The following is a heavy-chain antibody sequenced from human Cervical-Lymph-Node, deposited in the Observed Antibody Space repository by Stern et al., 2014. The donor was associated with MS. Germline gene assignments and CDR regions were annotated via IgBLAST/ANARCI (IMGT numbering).Heavy chain of an antibody. Sequence: QVQLVQSGAEVKKPGASVKVSCKASGYTFTSYGISWVRQAPGQGLEWMGWISAYNGNTNYAQKLQGRVTMTTDPSTSTAYMELRSLRSDDTAVYYCARFTYYYDSSGYPYGMDVWGQGTTVTVSS. CDR3: ARFTYYYDSSGYPYGMDV. D-gene: IGHD3-22*01. J-gene: IGHJ6*02. CDR1: GYTFTSYG. CDR2: ISAYNGNT. V-gene: IGHV1-18*01.